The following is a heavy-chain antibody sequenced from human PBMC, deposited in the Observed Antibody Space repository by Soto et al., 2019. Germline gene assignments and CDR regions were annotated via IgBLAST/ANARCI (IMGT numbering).Heavy chain of an antibody. CDR2: IYYSGST. V-gene: IGHV4-59*11. D-gene: IGHD3-16*01. Sequence: PSETLSLTCIVSGGSLSYRYWSWIRQPPGKELEWIAYIYYSGSTNYSPSLRNRLTVSVDTAKNQFSLKLTSVTAADTATYYCARTIDYGYMDVWGKGTTGTVSS. CDR1: GGSLSYRY. J-gene: IGHJ6*03. CDR3: ARTIDYGYMDV.